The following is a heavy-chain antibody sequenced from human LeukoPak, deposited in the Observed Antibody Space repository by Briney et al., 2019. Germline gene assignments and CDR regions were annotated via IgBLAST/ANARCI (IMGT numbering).Heavy chain of an antibody. CDR1: GGSFSGYY. CDR3: ARSGLVPYYYGSGSRRPYNRFDP. V-gene: IGHV4-34*01. J-gene: IGHJ5*02. Sequence: PSETLSLTCAVYGGSFSGYYWSWIRQPPGKGLEWIGEINHSGSTNYNPSLKSRVTISVDTSKNQFSLKLSSVTAADTAVYYCARSGLVPYYYGSGSRRPYNRFDPWGQGTLVTVSS. CDR2: INHSGST. D-gene: IGHD3-10*01.